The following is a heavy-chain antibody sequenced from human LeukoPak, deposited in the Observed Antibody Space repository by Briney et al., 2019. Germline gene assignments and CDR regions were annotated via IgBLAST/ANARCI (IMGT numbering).Heavy chain of an antibody. CDR2: IKQDGGEK. CDR3: ARDDNGDYPDY. CDR1: GFSPIGYL. J-gene: IGHJ4*02. V-gene: IGHV3-7*01. Sequence: VGALRLSCAAPGFSPIGYLMCAVRQGLGGGRGWVSNIKQDGGEKYYVDSVWGRFTLSTDNTKNSLYLQMSTVRAEETAVYYCARDDNGDYPDYWGQGTLVTVSS. D-gene: IGHD4-17*01.